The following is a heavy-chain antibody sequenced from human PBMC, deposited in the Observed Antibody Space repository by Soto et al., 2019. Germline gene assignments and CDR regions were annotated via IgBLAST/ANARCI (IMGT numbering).Heavy chain of an antibody. CDR3: ATPGGMDIVATTVENWFDP. V-gene: IGHV1-69*06. D-gene: IGHD5-12*01. CDR1: GGTFSSYA. CDR2: IIPIFGTA. Sequence: SVKVSCKASGGTFSSYAISWVRQAPGQGLEWMGGIIPIFGTANYAQKFQGRVTITADKSTSTAYMELSSLRSEDTAVYYCATPGGMDIVATTVENWFDPWGQGTLVTVSS. J-gene: IGHJ5*02.